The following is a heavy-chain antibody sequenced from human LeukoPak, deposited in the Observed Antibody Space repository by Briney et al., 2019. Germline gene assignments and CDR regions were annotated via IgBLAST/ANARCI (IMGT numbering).Heavy chain of an antibody. D-gene: IGHD6-19*01. CDR1: GGSFSGYY. Sequence: PSETLSLTCAVYGGSFSGYYWSWIRQPPGKGLEWIGEINHSGSTNYNPSLKSRVTVSVDTSKNQFSLKLSSVTAADTAVYYCARDSSGWAPHFDYWGQGTLVTVSS. V-gene: IGHV4-34*01. CDR2: INHSGST. J-gene: IGHJ4*02. CDR3: ARDSSGWAPHFDY.